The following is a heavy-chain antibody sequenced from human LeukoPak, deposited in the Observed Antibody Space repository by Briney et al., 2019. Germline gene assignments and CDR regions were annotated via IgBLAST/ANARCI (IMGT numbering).Heavy chain of an antibody. CDR1: GFTFSGYA. J-gene: IGHJ4*02. CDR2: ISGSGGST. Sequence: GGSLRLSCVASGFTFSGYAMSWVRQAPGKGLEWVSAISGSGGSTYYADSVKGRFSISRDNSKNTLYLQMNSLRADDTAVYYCATRPSDSWSGLGFSFWGQGTLVTVSS. CDR3: ATRPSDSWSGLGFSF. D-gene: IGHD3-3*01. V-gene: IGHV3-23*01.